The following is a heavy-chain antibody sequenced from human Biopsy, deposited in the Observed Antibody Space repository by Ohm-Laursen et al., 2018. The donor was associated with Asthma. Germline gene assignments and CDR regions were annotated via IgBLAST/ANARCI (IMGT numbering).Heavy chain of an antibody. V-gene: IGHV1-69*13. D-gene: IGHD2-2*01. Sequence: SVKVSCKSLGGTFNTYVIGWVRQAPGQGLEWMGGINSVFGTTTYPQKFQDRVTITADDSTSTVYMELGSLRSEDTDVYYCARKAGSCISRTCYSLDFWGQGTLVTVSS. J-gene: IGHJ4*02. CDR2: INSVFGTT. CDR3: ARKAGSCISRTCYSLDF. CDR1: GGTFNTYV.